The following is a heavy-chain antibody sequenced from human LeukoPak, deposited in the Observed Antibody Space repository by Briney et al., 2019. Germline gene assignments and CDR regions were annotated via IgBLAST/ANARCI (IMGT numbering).Heavy chain of an antibody. CDR1: GYTFTGYY. CDR2: TNPKSGGT. J-gene: IGHJ3*02. CDR3: ARDRSPYGDYDLGAFDI. V-gene: IGHV1-2*02. Sequence: ACVSVSSMPSGYTFTGYYIQGVPHAPGQGLECRGSTNPKSGGTNYAQKFQGRVSMTRDTSISTAYMELSRLRSDDTAVYYCARDRSPYGDYDLGAFDICGQGKIFTVSS. D-gene: IGHD4-17*01.